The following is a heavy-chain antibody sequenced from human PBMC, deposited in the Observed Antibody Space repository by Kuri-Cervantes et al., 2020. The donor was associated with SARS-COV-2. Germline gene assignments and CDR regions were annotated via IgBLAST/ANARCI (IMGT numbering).Heavy chain of an antibody. J-gene: IGHJ4*02. CDR3: AISLLIFSNNAVGSSAIDY. CDR1: GGSFNVLS. Sequence: SQTLSLTCAVHGGSFNVLSWSWIRQTPGKGLEWIGEVNHNGNTNYNPSLKRRVTISLDTSKDQFSLILNSVTAADTSVYYCAISLLIFSNNAVGSSAIDYWGQGTLVTVSS. CDR2: VNHNGNT. D-gene: IGHD6-6*01. V-gene: IGHV4-34*01.